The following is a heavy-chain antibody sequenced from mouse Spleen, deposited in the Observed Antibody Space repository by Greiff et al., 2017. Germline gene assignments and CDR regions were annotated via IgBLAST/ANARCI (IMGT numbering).Heavy chain of an antibody. D-gene: IGHD1-1*01. Sequence: EVKVVESGGGLVKPGGSLKLSCAASGFTFSDYGMHWVRQAPEKGLEWVAYISSGSSTIYYADTVKGRFTISRDNAKNTLFLQMTSLRSEDTAMYYCARKATVVAFRYFDVWGAGTTVTVSS. CDR3: ARKATVVAFRYFDV. CDR2: ISSGSSTI. V-gene: IGHV5-17*01. J-gene: IGHJ1*01. CDR1: GFTFSDYG.